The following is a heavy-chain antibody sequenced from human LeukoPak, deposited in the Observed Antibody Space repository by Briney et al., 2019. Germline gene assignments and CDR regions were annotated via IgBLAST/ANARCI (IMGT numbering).Heavy chain of an antibody. V-gene: IGHV3-23*01. CDR1: GFTFSSYA. CDR2: ISGSGGGT. D-gene: IGHD2-2*01. Sequence: GGSLRLSCAASGFTFSSYAMSWVRQAPGKGLESVSAISGSGGGTYYADSVKGRFTISRDNSKNTLYLQMNSLRAEDTAVYYCAKALTKATDYMDVWGKGTTVTVSS. CDR3: AKALTKATDYMDV. J-gene: IGHJ6*03.